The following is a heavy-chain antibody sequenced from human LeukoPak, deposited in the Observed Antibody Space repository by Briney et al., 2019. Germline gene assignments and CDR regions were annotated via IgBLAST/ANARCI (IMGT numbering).Heavy chain of an antibody. D-gene: IGHD1-26*01. CDR1: GFTFSSYA. CDR3: AKPVRSPSGSYHIDY. CDR2: ISGSGGST. V-gene: IGHV3-23*01. J-gene: IGHJ4*02. Sequence: GGSLRLSCAASGFTFSSYAMSWVRQAPGKGLEWVSAISGSGGSTYYADSVKGRFTISRDNSKNTLYLQMNSLRAEDTAVYYCAKPVRSPSGSYHIDYWGQGTLVTVSS.